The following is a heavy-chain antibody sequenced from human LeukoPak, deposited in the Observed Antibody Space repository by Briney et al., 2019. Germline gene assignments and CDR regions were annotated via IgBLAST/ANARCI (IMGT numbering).Heavy chain of an antibody. Sequence: SETLSLTCTVSGGSISSYYWSWIRQPAGKGLEWIGRIYTSGSTNYNPSLKSRVTMSVDTSKNQFSLKLSSVTAADTAVYYCARDRGTYCSSTSCYVKYNWFDPWGQGTLVTVSS. D-gene: IGHD2-2*01. J-gene: IGHJ5*02. CDR3: ARDRGTYCSSTSCYVKYNWFDP. CDR2: IYTSGST. CDR1: GGSISSYY. V-gene: IGHV4-4*07.